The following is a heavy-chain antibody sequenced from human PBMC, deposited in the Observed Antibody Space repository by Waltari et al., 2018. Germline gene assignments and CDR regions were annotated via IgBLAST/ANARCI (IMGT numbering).Heavy chain of an antibody. CDR2: INPSDGGT. Sequence: QVQLVQSGAEVKKPGASVKVSCRTSGDTFSSYFIFWVRQAPGQGLEWMGIINPSDGGTNYPQKFQDRVTMTRDTPTSTVYMELRSLRSEDTAVYYCTRDKLDYYNGMDVWGQGTTVTVSS. D-gene: IGHD3-3*02. V-gene: IGHV1-46*03. CDR3: TRDKLDYYNGMDV. J-gene: IGHJ6*02. CDR1: GDTFSSYF.